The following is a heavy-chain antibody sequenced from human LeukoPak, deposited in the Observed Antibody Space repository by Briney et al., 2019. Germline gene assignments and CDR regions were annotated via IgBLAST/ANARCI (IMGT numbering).Heavy chain of an antibody. CDR1: GYSFTGYY. Sequence: ASVKVSCKASGYSFTGYYIHWVRQAPGQGLAWMGWINPYSGDTTYAQKFQGRLTLTRDTSISTAYMEVSRLKSDDTAVYYCAKVISSGGSYIPSFDNWGQGTLVTVSS. V-gene: IGHV1-2*02. D-gene: IGHD1-26*01. J-gene: IGHJ4*02. CDR3: AKVISSGGSYIPSFDN. CDR2: INPYSGDT.